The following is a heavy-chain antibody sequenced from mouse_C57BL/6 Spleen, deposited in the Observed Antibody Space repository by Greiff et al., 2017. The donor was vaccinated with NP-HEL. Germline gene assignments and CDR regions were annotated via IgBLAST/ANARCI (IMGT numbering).Heavy chain of an antibody. V-gene: IGHV3-6*01. CDR1: GYSITSGYY. CDR3: ARDDPPYAMDY. Sequence: ESGPGLVKPSQSLSLTCSVTGYSITSGYYWNWIRQFPGNKLEWMGYISYDGSNNYNPSLKNRISITRDTSKNQFFLKLNSVTTEDTATYYCARDDPPYAMDYWGQGTSVTVSS. J-gene: IGHJ4*01. CDR2: ISYDGSN.